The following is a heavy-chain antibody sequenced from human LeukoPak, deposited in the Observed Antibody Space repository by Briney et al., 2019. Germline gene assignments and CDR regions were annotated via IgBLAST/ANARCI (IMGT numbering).Heavy chain of an antibody. CDR1: GFIFSDYE. D-gene: IGHD3-10*02. CDR2: ISSSSNDI. CDR3: AREGFNYVWSLVPDY. Sequence: GGSLRLSCAASGFIFSDYEMNWVRQAPGKGLEWVSYISSSSNDIYYADSVRGRFSVSRDNAKHSLYLQMDTLRAEDTAVYYCAREGFNYVWSLVPDYWGQGVVVTLSS. V-gene: IGHV3-48*03. J-gene: IGHJ4*02.